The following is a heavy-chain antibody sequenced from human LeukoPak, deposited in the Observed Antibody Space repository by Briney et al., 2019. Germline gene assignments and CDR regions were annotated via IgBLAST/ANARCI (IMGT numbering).Heavy chain of an antibody. CDR3: ARQRPRNIVVRRGGWFDP. V-gene: IGHV4-34*01. CDR1: GGSFSGYY. CDR2: INHSGST. Sequence: PSETLSLTCAVYGGSFSGYYWSWIRQPPGKGLEWIGEINHSGSTNYNPSLKSRVTISVDTSKNQFSLKLSSVTAADTAVYYCARQRPRNIVVRRGGWFDPWGQGTLVTVSS. J-gene: IGHJ5*02. D-gene: IGHD2-2*01.